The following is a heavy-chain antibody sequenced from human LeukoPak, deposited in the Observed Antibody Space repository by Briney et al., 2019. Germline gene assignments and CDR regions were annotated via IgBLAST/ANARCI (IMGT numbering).Heavy chain of an antibody. CDR3: AKDHASGPF. V-gene: IGHV3-30*04. CDR2: ISYDGSNK. Sequence: GGSLRLSCAASGFTFSSYAMHWVRQAPGKGLEWVAVISYDGSNKYYADSWKGRFTISRDNSKNTLYLQMNNLRSEDTAVYYCAKDHASGPFWGQGTLATVSS. CDR1: GFTFSSYA. J-gene: IGHJ4*02.